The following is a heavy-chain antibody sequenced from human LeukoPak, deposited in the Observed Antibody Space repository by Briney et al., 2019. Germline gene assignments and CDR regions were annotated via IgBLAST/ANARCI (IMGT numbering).Heavy chain of an antibody. V-gene: IGHV3-7*01. CDR1: GLTLRNYW. J-gene: IGHJ4*02. Sequence: GGSLRLSCAASGLTLRNYWMAWVRQAPGKGLERVANINGDGSVTDYVDSVKGRFTISRDNAKNSLYLQMNSLRAEDTAVYYCAREIGYSSGWPTYYFDYWGQGTLVTVSS. CDR2: INGDGSVT. CDR3: AREIGYSSGWPTYYFDY. D-gene: IGHD6-19*01.